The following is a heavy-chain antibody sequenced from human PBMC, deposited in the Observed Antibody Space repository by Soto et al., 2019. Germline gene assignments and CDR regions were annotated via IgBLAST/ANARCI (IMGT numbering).Heavy chain of an antibody. Sequence: GPSVKVSCKASGYTFTSYAMHWVRQAPGQRLEWMGWINAGNGNTKYSQKFQGRVTITRDTSASTAYMELSSLRSEDTAVYYCAREMWDIVVVPAAILDYWGQGTLVTV. J-gene: IGHJ4*02. CDR1: GYTFTSYA. D-gene: IGHD2-2*02. V-gene: IGHV1-3*01. CDR2: INAGNGNT. CDR3: AREMWDIVVVPAAILDY.